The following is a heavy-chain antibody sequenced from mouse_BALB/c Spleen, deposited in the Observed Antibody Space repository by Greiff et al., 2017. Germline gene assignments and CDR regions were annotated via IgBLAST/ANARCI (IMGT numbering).Heavy chain of an antibody. V-gene: IGHV1S130*01. CDR1: GYTFTSSC. D-gene: IGHD2-14*01. CDR2: IHPNSGNT. Sequence: QVQLQQPGSVLVRPGASVKLSCKSSGYTFTSSCMHWVKQRPGQGLEWIGEIHPNSGNTNYNEKFKGKATLTVDTSSSTAYVDLSSLTSEDAAVYCCASYYRYDPWFAYWGQGTVVTVS. CDR3: ASYYRYDPWFAY. J-gene: IGHJ3*01.